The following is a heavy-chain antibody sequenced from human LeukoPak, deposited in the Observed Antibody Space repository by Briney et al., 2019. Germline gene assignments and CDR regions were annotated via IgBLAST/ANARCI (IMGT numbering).Heavy chain of an antibody. V-gene: IGHV3-9*01. CDR1: GFTFDDYA. CDR2: ISWNSGSI. CDR3: AKGVYYDSSGYLFDY. D-gene: IGHD3-22*01. J-gene: IGHJ4*02. Sequence: GGSLRLSCAAFGFTFDDYAMHWVRQAPGKGLEWVSGISWNSGSIGYADSVKGRFTISRDNAKNSLYLQMNSLRAEDTALYYCAKGVYYDSSGYLFDYWGQGTLVTVSS.